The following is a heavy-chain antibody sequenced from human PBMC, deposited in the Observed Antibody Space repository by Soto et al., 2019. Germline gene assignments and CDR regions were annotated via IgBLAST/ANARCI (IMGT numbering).Heavy chain of an antibody. CDR1: GFTFSSYG. Sequence: GRSLRLSCAASGFTFSSYGMHWVRQAPGKGLEWVAVISYDGSNKYYADSVKGRFTISRDNSKNTLYLQMNSLRAEDTAVYYCAKGGPDYYGSGSYYLGGMDVWGQGTTVTVSS. D-gene: IGHD3-10*01. CDR2: ISYDGSNK. V-gene: IGHV3-30*18. CDR3: AKGGPDYYGSGSYYLGGMDV. J-gene: IGHJ6*02.